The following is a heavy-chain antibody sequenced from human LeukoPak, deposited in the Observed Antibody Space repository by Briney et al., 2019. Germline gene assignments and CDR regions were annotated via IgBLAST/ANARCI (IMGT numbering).Heavy chain of an antibody. J-gene: IGHJ4*02. D-gene: IGHD4-17*01. V-gene: IGHV3-15*01. CDR1: GFTFKNAW. CDR3: TTTLFDYGDYFDY. Sequence: GGSLRLSFAPSGFTFKNAWISSVREAPGKGPEWGCRIKSKAHGGTTDYAETVTDRFTISRDDSKTTLYLQMNSLKTADTAVYYYTTTLFDYGDYFDYWGQGTLVTVSS. CDR2: IKSKAHGGTT.